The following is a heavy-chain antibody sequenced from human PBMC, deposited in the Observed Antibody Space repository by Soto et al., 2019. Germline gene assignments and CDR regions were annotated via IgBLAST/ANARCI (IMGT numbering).Heavy chain of an antibody. Sequence: QVQLVESGGGVVQPGRSLRLSCAASGFTFSSYGMHWVRQAPGKGLEWVAVIWYDGSNKYYADSVKGRFTISRDNSKNTLYLQMNSLRAEDTAVYYCAREFTPTVTTGYFDYWGQGTLVTVSS. V-gene: IGHV3-33*01. CDR1: GFTFSSYG. CDR2: IWYDGSNK. D-gene: IGHD4-17*01. CDR3: AREFTPTVTTGYFDY. J-gene: IGHJ4*02.